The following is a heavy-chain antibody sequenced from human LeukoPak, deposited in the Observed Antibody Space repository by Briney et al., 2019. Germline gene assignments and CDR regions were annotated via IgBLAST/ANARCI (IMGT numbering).Heavy chain of an antibody. CDR2: INPNSGGT. D-gene: IGHD6-13*01. V-gene: IGHV1-2*02. CDR1: GYTFTGYY. CDR3: ARRGSSSWSLQSYDAFDI. J-gene: IGHJ3*02. Sequence: ASVKVSCKTSGYTFTGYYMHWVRQAPGQGLEWMGWINPNSGGTNYAQKFQGRVTMTRDTSISTAYMELSRLRSDDTAVYYCARRGSSSWSLQSYDAFDIWGQGTMVTVSS.